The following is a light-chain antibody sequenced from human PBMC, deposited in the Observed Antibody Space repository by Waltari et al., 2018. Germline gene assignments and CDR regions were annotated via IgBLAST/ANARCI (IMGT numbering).Light chain of an antibody. V-gene: IGLV2-18*02. CDR3: SSYTSSSTFGV. CDR2: EVS. J-gene: IGLJ3*02. CDR1: SSDVGSYNR. Sequence: QSALTQPPSVSGSPGQSVTISCTGTSSDVGSYNRVSWYQQPPGTAPKLMIYEVSNRPSGVPDRFSGSKSGNTASLTISGLQAEDEAHYYCSSYTSSSTFGVFSGGTKLTVL.